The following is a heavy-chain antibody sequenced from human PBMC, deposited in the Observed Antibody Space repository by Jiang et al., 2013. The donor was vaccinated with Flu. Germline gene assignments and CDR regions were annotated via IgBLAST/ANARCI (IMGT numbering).Heavy chain of an antibody. CDR1: GYY. CDR2: INHSGST. J-gene: IGHJ6*02. CDR3: ARGGYSGYVRRLSFYGMDV. Sequence: GYYWSWIRQPPGKGLEWIGEINHSGSTNYNPSLKSRVTISVDTSKNQFSLKLSSVTAADTAVYYCARGGYSGYVRRLSFYGMDVWGQGTTVTVSS. V-gene: IGHV4-34*01. D-gene: IGHD5-12*01.